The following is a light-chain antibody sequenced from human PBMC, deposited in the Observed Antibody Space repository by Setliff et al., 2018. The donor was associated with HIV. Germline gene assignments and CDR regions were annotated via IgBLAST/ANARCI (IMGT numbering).Light chain of an antibody. Sequence: QSALTQPASVSGSPGQSTTIFCTGTSSDVGGYNLVSWYQHHPDKAPKLIIYEVRERPSGVSNRFSGSKSGNTASLTISGLQAEDEADYYCCSFAGSNTYVFGPGTKVTVL. CDR1: SSDVGGYNL. CDR3: CSFAGSNTYV. CDR2: EVR. J-gene: IGLJ1*01. V-gene: IGLV2-23*02.